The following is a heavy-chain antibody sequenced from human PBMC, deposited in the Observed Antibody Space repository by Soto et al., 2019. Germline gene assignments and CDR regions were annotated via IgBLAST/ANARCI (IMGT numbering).Heavy chain of an antibody. Sequence: PGGSLRLSCAASGFTFSSYGMHWVRQAPGKGLEWVAVIWYDGSNKYYADSVKGRFTISRDNSKNTLYLQMNSLRAEDTAVYYCARMHRSSQESYYYYYGMDVWGQGTTVTVSS. J-gene: IGHJ6*02. CDR3: ARMHRSSQESYYYYYGMDV. D-gene: IGHD2-15*01. CDR2: IWYDGSNK. CDR1: GFTFSSYG. V-gene: IGHV3-33*01.